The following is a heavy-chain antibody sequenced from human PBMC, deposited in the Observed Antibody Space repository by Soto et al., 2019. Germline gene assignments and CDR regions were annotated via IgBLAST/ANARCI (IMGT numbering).Heavy chain of an antibody. J-gene: IGHJ3*02. V-gene: IGHV1-46*01. CDR2: NNPSGGST. CDR3: AREHDSSGYPARNDAFDI. Sequence: ASVKVSCKASGYTFTSYYMHWVRQAPGQGLEWMGINNPSGGSTSYAQKFQGRVTMTRDTSTSTVYMELSSLRSEDTAVYYCAREHDSSGYPARNDAFDIWGQGTMVTVSS. CDR1: GYTFTSYY. D-gene: IGHD3-22*01.